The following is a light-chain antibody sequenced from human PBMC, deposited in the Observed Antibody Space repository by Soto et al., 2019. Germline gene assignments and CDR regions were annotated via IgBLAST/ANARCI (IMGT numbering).Light chain of an antibody. CDR1: QSINNNY. V-gene: IGKV3-20*01. CDR3: QQFNSFPLT. Sequence: EIVLTQSPGTLSLSPGDRATLSCRASQSINNNYLAWYRQRPGQAPRLLLYGASSRAIGIPDRFSGSGSGTEFSLTISRLEPEDFAAYYCQQFNSFPLTFGGGTKVEIK. J-gene: IGKJ4*01. CDR2: GAS.